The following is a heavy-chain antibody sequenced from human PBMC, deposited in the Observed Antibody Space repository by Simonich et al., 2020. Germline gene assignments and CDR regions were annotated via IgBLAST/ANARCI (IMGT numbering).Heavy chain of an antibody. J-gene: IGHJ4*02. D-gene: IGHD2-21*02. CDR2: INNDGSKN. V-gene: IGHV3-30*07. CDR1: GFTFSSYA. Sequence: QVQLVESGGGVVQPGRSLRLSCAASGFTFSSYAMHWVRQAPGKGLEWVEFINNDGSKNYDATSVKGRFTIARDNSKNTRYLQMNSLRAEDTAVYYCARDGERYCGGDCYSYFDYWGQGTLVTVSS. CDR3: ARDGERYCGGDCYSYFDY.